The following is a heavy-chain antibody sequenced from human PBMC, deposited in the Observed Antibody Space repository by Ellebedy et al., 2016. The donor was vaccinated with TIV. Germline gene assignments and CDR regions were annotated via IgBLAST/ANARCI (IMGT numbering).Heavy chain of an antibody. Sequence: GESLKISXAATGFTFSSHNMIWVRQSPGKGLEWVSSISSTSTYKSYGESLEGRFTISRDNSKNTLYLQMNSLRPEDTALNYCAKDFRGTVPDTFDIWGQGTMVTVSS. V-gene: IGHV3-21*04. J-gene: IGHJ3*02. D-gene: IGHD1-14*01. CDR2: ISSTSTYK. CDR1: GFTFSSHN. CDR3: AKDFRGTVPDTFDI.